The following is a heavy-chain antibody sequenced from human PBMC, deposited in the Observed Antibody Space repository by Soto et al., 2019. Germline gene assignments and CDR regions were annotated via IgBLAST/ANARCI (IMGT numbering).Heavy chain of an antibody. CDR1: GGAIGSHY. D-gene: IGHD3-3*01. CDR3: ARGQRFSDWFDP. J-gene: IGHJ5*02. CDR2: IYGSGST. Sequence: SETLSLTCTISGGAIGSHYWTWIRQPAGKGLEWIGRIYGSGSTKYNPSLQSRVTMSLDTSKNQFSLRLESVTAADTAVHYCARGQRFSDWFDPWGQGTLVTVSS. V-gene: IGHV4-4*07.